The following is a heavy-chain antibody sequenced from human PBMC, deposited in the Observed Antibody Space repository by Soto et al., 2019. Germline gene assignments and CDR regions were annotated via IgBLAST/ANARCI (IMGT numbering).Heavy chain of an antibody. D-gene: IGHD3-22*01. CDR2: ISGSGGST. J-gene: IGHJ4*02. Sequence: PGGSLRLSCAASGFTFSSYAMSWVRQAPGKGLEWVSAISGSGGSTYYADSVKGRFTISRDNSKNTLYLQMNSLRAEDTAVYYCAKVYYDSSGYYGGVFDYWGKGTLVTVSS. CDR3: AKVYYDSSGYYGGVFDY. CDR1: GFTFSSYA. V-gene: IGHV3-23*01.